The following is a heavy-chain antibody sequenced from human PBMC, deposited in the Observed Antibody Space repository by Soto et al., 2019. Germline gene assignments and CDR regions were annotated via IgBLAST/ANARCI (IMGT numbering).Heavy chain of an antibody. CDR1: GFSLSTSGVG. D-gene: IGHD6-13*01. J-gene: IGHJ4*02. Sequence: QITLKESGPTLVKPTQTLTLTCTFSGFSLSTSGVGVGWIRQPPGKALEWLALIYWDDDKRYSPSLKIRLTITPHTSKSSVVLSMTSMDPVDPATYYCAHSGGVSSWFFDYWGRGTLVTVSS. V-gene: IGHV2-5*02. CDR2: IYWDDDK. CDR3: AHSGGVSSWFFDY.